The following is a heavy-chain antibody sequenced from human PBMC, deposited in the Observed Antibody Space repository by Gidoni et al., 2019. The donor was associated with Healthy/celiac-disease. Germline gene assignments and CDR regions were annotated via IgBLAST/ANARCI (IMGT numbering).Heavy chain of an antibody. CDR3: ARQYCSSTSFYRYYFDY. D-gene: IGHD2-2*01. J-gene: IGHJ4*02. CDR2: IYPGDSDT. Sequence: RQMPGKGLEWVGIIYPGDSDTRYSPSFQGQVTISADKSISTAYLQWSSLKSSSTAMYYCARQYCSSTSFYRYYFDYWGQGTLVTVSS. V-gene: IGHV5-51*01.